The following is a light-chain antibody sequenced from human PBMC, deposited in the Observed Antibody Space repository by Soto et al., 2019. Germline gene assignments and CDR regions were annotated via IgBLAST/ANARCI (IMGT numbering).Light chain of an antibody. J-gene: IGKJ3*01. CDR3: QQYGSSPGVT. Sequence: EIVLTQSPGTLSLSPGERATLSCRASQSVSSSYLAWYQQKPGQAPRLLIYGASSRATGIPDRFSGRGSGTDFTLTISRLEPEDLAVYYCQQYGSSPGVTFGPGTKVVIK. CDR1: QSVSSSY. V-gene: IGKV3-20*01. CDR2: GAS.